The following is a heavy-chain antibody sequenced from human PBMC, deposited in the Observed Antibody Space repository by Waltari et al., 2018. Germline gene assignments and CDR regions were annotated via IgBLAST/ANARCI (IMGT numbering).Heavy chain of an antibody. J-gene: IGHJ4*02. V-gene: IGHV1-2*06. D-gene: IGHD5-12*01. CDR1: GFTFSSYG. CDR3: ASLSGYDLDY. CDR2: INPNSGGT. Sequence: QVQLVESGGGVVQPGRSLRLSCAASGFTFSSYGMHWVRQAPGQGLVWMGRINPNSGGTNYAQKFQGRVTMTRDTSSSTAYMELSRLRSDDTAVYYCASLSGYDLDYWGQGTLVTVSS.